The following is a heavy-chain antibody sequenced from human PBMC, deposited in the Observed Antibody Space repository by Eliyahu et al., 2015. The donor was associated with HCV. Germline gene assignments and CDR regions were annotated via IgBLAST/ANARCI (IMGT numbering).Heavy chain of an antibody. CDR3: ARDGGGWWFDP. CDR1: GFTVSSTY. CDR2: IYSGGST. J-gene: IGHJ5*02. D-gene: IGHD6-19*01. V-gene: IGHV3-53*01. Sequence: EVQLVESGGGLIQPGGSLRLSCAASGFTVSSTYMTWVRQAPGKGLGWVSVIYSGGSTYYADSVKGRFTISRDNSKNTVYLQMNSLRAEDTAMYYCARDGGGWWFDPWGQGTLVTVSS.